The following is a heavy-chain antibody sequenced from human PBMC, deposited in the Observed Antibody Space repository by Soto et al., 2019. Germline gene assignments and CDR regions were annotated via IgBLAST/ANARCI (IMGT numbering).Heavy chain of an antibody. CDR3: ARDLFGEDGAGYFDY. Sequence: QVHLVQSGVEVKKPGASVKVSCKASGYSFSTYGISWVRQAPGQGLEWMGWISGLNGNTNYAQNLQSRVTKTTDTYTSTAYMELRSLGFDDTAMYYCARDLFGEDGAGYFDYWGQGTLVTVSS. J-gene: IGHJ4*02. D-gene: IGHD3-10*01. CDR2: ISGLNGNT. V-gene: IGHV1-18*01. CDR1: GYSFSTYG.